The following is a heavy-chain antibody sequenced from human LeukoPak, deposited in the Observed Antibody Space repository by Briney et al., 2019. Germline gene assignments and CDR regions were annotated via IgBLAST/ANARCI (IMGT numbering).Heavy chain of an antibody. V-gene: IGHV3-23*01. D-gene: IGHD3-3*01. CDR1: GFTFSSYA. J-gene: IGHJ4*02. CDR2: IDISGGGT. Sequence: GGSLRLSCAASGFTFSSYAMSWVRQAPGKGLDWVSAIDISGGGTYYADSVKGRFTISRDNSKNTLYLQMNSLRAEDTAVYYCARYYDFWSGYSYFDYWGQGTLVTVSS. CDR3: ARYYDFWSGYSYFDY.